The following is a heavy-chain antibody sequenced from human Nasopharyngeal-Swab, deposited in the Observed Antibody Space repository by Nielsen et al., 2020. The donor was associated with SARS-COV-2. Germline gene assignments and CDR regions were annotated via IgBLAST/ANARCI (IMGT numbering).Heavy chain of an antibody. CDR1: GGFISSSSYL. J-gene: IGHJ4*02. Sequence: SETLSLTCTVSGGFISSSSYLWAWIRQPPGRGLQGIGSIYYAGNTYYNPSLTSRVTLSVDTSKGQFSLKLSSVTAADTAVYYCATHVYGGNSGFFDHWGQGTLATVSS. CDR3: ATHVYGGNSGFFDH. D-gene: IGHD4-23*01. CDR2: IYYAGNT. V-gene: IGHV4-39*01.